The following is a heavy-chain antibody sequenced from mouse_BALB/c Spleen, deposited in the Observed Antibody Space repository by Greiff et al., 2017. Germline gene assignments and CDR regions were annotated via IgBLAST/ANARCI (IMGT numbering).Heavy chain of an antibody. D-gene: IGHD1-1*01. CDR2: IDPANGNT. Sequence: EVKLVESGAELVKPGASVKLSCTASGFNIKDTYMHWVKQRPEQGLEWIGRIDPANGNTKYDPKFQGKATITADTSSNTAYLQLSSLTSEDTAVYYCARDYYYGSSFYAMDYWGQGTSVTVSS. J-gene: IGHJ4*01. CDR3: ARDYYYGSSFYAMDY. V-gene: IGHV14-3*02. CDR1: GFNIKDTY.